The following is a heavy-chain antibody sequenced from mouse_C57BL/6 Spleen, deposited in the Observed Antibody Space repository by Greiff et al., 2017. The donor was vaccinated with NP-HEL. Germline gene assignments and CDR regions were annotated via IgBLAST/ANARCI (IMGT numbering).Heavy chain of an antibody. CDR1: GFTFSSYA. D-gene: IGHD1-2*01. V-gene: IGHV5-4*01. CDR2: ISDGGSYT. Sequence: DVKLVESGGGLVKPGGSLKLSCAASGFTFSSYAMSWVRQTPEKRLEWVATISDGGSYTYYPDNVKGRFTISRDNAKNNLYLQMSHLKSEDTAMYYCAREATARYFDVWGTGTTVTVSS. CDR3: AREATARYFDV. J-gene: IGHJ1*03.